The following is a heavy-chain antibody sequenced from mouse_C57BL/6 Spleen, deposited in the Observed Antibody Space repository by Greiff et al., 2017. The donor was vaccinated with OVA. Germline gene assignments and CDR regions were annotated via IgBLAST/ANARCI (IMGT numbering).Heavy chain of an antibody. J-gene: IGHJ4*01. D-gene: IGHD1-1*01. CDR3: ARYYGNSYAMDY. CDR1: GYSFTGYY. CDR2: INPSTGGT. Sequence: VQLKESGPELVKPGASVKISCKASGYSFTGYYMNWVKQSPEKSLEWIGEINPSTGGTTYNQKFKAKATLTVDKSSSTAYMQLKSLTSEDSAVYSCARYYGNSYAMDYWGQGTSVTVSS. V-gene: IGHV1-42*01.